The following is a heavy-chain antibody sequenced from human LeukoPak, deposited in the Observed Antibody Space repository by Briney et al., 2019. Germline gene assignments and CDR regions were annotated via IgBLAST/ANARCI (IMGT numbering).Heavy chain of an antibody. J-gene: IGHJ6*03. CDR3: AGCLPHYDFWSGYYRYYYMDV. CDR1: GFTFSNAW. CDR2: IKSKTDGGTT. Sequence: GGSLRLSCAASGFTFSNAWMSWVRQAPGKGLEWVGRIKSKTDGGTTDYAAPVKGRFTISRDDSKNTLYLQMNSLKTEDTAVYYCAGCLPHYDFWSGYYRYYYMDVWGKGTTVTVSS. V-gene: IGHV3-15*01. D-gene: IGHD3-3*01.